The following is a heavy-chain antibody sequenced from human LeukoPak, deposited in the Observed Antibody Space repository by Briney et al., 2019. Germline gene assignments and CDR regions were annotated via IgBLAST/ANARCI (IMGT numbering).Heavy chain of an antibody. V-gene: IGHV3-74*01. CDR2: IKSDGST. J-gene: IGHJ1*01. D-gene: IGHD3-22*01. CDR3: ARAPSEIGGYYPEYFRH. CDR1: GFTFSTYW. Sequence: GGSLRLSCAASGFTFSTYWMHWVRHAPGKGLVWFSRIKSDGSTNYADSVKGRFTISRDNANNTLSLQMNSLRPEDTGVYYCARAPSEIGGYYPEYFRHWGQGTLVTVSS.